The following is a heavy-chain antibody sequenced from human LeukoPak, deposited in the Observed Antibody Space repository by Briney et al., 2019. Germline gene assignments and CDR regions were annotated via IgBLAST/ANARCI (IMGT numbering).Heavy chain of an antibody. CDR3: ATRQGGRGILAYFDY. D-gene: IGHD3-16*01. Sequence: PGGSLRLSCAASGFTFSSYGMHWVRQAPGKGLEWVAVIWYDGSNKYYADSVKGRFTISRDNSKNTLYLQMNSLRAEDTAVYYCATRQGGRGILAYFDYWGQGTLVTVSS. J-gene: IGHJ4*02. CDR1: GFTFSSYG. V-gene: IGHV3-33*01. CDR2: IWYDGSNK.